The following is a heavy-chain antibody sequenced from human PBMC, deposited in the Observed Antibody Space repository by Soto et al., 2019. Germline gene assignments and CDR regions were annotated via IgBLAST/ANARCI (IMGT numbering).Heavy chain of an antibody. V-gene: IGHV3-30*18. CDR1: GFTFTSFG. CDR2: ISYDGSEK. J-gene: IGHJ4*02. CDR3: TKGHVVRGD. D-gene: IGHD3-10*01. Sequence: QVQLVESGGGVVQPGKSLRLSCVASGFTFTSFGMHWVSQAPGKGLEWVAAISYDGSEKYYADSVKGRFTISRDNSKNTQYLQMNNLRPEDTAVYYCTKGHVVRGDWGQGARVSVSS.